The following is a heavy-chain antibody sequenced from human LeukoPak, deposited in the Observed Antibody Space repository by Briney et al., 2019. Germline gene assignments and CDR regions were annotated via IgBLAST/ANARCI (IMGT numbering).Heavy chain of an antibody. CDR2: IYTSGST. D-gene: IGHD6-13*01. CDR3: ARAYSSSFQFGY. J-gene: IGHJ4*02. Sequence: SETLSLTCTVSGGSISSYYWSWIRQPPGKGLEWIGYIYTSGSTNYNPSLKSRVTISVDTSKNQFSLKLSSVTAADTAVYYCARAYSSSFQFGYWGQGTLVTVSS. V-gene: IGHV4-4*09. CDR1: GGSISSYY.